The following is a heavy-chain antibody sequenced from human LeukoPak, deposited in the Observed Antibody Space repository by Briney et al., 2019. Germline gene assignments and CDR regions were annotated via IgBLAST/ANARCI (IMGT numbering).Heavy chain of an antibody. CDR2: INPSGGST. V-gene: IGHV1-46*01. CDR1: GYTFTSYY. J-gene: IGHJ5*02. CDR3: ARGYCSSTSCYTRGWFDP. Sequence: ASVKVSCKASGYTFTSYYMHWVRQAPGQGLEWMGIINPSGGSTSYAQKFQGRVTMTRDTSTSTVYMELSSLRSEDTAVYYCARGYCSSTSCYTRGWFDPWGQGTLVTVSP. D-gene: IGHD2-2*02.